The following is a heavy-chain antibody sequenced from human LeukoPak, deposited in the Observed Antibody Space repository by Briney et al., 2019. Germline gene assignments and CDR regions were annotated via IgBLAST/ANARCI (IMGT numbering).Heavy chain of an antibody. J-gene: IGHJ4*02. D-gene: IGHD3-22*01. Sequence: GGSLRLSCAASGFTFSSYWMSWVRQAPGKGLEWVANIKQDGSDKYYVGSVKGRFTISRDNAKNSLYLQMNSLRDEDTAVYYCARDHFGYYYYWGQGSLVTVSS. CDR3: ARDHFGYYYY. V-gene: IGHV3-7*04. CDR2: IKQDGSDK. CDR1: GFTFSSYW.